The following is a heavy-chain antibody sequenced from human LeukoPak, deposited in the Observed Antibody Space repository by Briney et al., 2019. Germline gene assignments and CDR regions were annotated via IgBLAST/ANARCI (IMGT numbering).Heavy chain of an antibody. Sequence: PSETLSLTCTVSGGSISSSSYYWGWIRQPPGKGLEWIGSIFYRGSTYYNPSLKSRVTISVDTSKNQFSLKLSSVTAADTAVYYCARPAGVAFDIWGQGTMVTVSS. V-gene: IGHV4-39*07. CDR1: GGSISSSSYY. J-gene: IGHJ3*02. D-gene: IGHD3-10*01. CDR2: IFYRGST. CDR3: ARPAGVAFDI.